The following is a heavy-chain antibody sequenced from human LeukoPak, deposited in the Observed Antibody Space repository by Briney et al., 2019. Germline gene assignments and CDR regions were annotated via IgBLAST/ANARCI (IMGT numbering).Heavy chain of an antibody. CDR1: GFTFSNYG. CDR2: IRFDGNNK. J-gene: IGHJ4*02. Sequence: GGSLRLSCAASGFTFSNYGMHWVRQARGKGLEWVAFIRFDGNNKNYADSLKGRFTISRDNFKNTLYLQMSSLRAEDTAVYYCAKSGNSAMVTRELDYWGQGTLVTVSS. D-gene: IGHD5-18*01. CDR3: AKSGNSAMVTRELDY. V-gene: IGHV3-30*02.